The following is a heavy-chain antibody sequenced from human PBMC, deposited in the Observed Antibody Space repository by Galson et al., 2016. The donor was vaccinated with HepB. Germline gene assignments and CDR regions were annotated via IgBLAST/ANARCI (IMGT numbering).Heavy chain of an antibody. Sequence: SVKVSCKASGGTFSSFAISWVRQAPGHGPEWMGGIIPMFGTPNYAQNFQGRVTITADESTSTAYMVLSSLTSEDTAVYYCARDLWDGYSPWALGYWGQGSLVTVSS. CDR1: GGTFSSFA. J-gene: IGHJ4*02. CDR2: IIPMFGTP. D-gene: IGHD5-24*01. CDR3: ARDLWDGYSPWALGY. V-gene: IGHV1-69*13.